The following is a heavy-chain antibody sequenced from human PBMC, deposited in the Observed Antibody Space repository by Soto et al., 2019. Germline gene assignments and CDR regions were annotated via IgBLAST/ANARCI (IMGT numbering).Heavy chain of an antibody. Sequence: SETLSLTCTVSGGSISSYYWSWIRQPPGKGLEWIGYIYYSGSTNYNPSLKSRVTISVDTSKNQFSLKLSSVTAADTAVYYCARGAGYCSGGSCYLDYYYYYMDVWGKGTTVTVSS. CDR2: IYYSGST. CDR1: GGSISSYY. J-gene: IGHJ6*03. D-gene: IGHD2-15*01. CDR3: ARGAGYCSGGSCYLDYYYYYMDV. V-gene: IGHV4-59*01.